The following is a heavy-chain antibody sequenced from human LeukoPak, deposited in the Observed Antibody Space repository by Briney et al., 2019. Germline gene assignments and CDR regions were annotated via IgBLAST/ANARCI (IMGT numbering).Heavy chain of an antibody. D-gene: IGHD3-22*01. CDR2: ITSSGDGT. V-gene: IGHV3-23*01. Sequence: GGSLRLSCAASGFTFSIYAMSWVRQAPGKGLQWVSSITSSGDGTYYADSVKGRFTISRDNSENMLYLQMNILRVEDTAVYFCAKDRPNYYGSNGHYYRRDGDYWGQGTLVTVSS. CDR1: GFTFSIYA. J-gene: IGHJ4*02. CDR3: AKDRPNYYGSNGHYYRRDGDY.